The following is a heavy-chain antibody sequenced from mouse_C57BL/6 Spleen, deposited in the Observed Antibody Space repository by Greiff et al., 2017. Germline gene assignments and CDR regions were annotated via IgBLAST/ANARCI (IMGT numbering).Heavy chain of an antibody. Sequence: EVQVVESGGGLVKPGGSLKLSCAASGFTFSSYAMSWVRQTPEKRLEWVATISDGGSYTYYPDNVKGRFTISRDNAKNNLYLQMSHLKSEDTAMYYCARDRWVDYWGQGTTLTVSS. CDR3: ARDRWVDY. V-gene: IGHV5-4*01. CDR2: ISDGGSYT. J-gene: IGHJ2*01. D-gene: IGHD2-3*01. CDR1: GFTFSSYA.